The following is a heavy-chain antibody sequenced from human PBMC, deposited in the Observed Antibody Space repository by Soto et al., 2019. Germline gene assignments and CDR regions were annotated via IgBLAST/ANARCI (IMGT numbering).Heavy chain of an antibody. CDR1: GFTFSEST. Sequence: GGSLRLSCSASGFTFSESTIYWVRQVPGKGLEAISAVSTSGRSTYYADSVKDRFRISRDNSKNTIYLQMGSLRPEDTARYYCVKQAHGLDGVAFDYWGRGTQVTVSS. V-gene: IGHV3-64D*06. CDR3: VKQAHGLDGVAFDY. CDR2: VSTSGRST. J-gene: IGHJ4*01. D-gene: IGHD2-15*01.